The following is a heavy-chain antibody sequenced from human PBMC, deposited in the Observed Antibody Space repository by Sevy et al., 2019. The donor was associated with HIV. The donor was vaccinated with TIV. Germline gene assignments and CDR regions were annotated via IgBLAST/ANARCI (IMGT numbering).Heavy chain of an antibody. CDR3: AKAPNGYYGSGREGYYFDY. CDR2: ISGSGGST. J-gene: IGHJ4*02. D-gene: IGHD3-10*01. CDR1: GFTFSSYA. V-gene: IGHV3-23*01. Sequence: GGSLRLSCAASGFTFSSYAMSWVRQAPGKGLEWVSAISGSGGSTYYADSVRGRFTISRDNSKHTLYLQMNSLGAEDTAVYYCAKAPNGYYGSGREGYYFDYWGQGTLVTVSS.